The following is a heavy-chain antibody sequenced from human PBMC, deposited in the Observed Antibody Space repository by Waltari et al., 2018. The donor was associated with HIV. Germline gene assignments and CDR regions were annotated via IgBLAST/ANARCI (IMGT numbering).Heavy chain of an antibody. CDR2: MDPGSGNT. D-gene: IGHD2-21*02. CDR1: GYSFISND. CDR3: ATQVTVYGGLDV. Sequence: HLEQSGAEVKRPGASVKVSCKASGYSFISNDITWVRQAPGQGLELMGWMDPGSGNTDHAQKFQGRVSMTRDTSINTAYMEMYSLTSDDTAVYYCATQVTVYGGLDVWCPGTTVTVSS. V-gene: IGHV1-8*01. J-gene: IGHJ6*02.